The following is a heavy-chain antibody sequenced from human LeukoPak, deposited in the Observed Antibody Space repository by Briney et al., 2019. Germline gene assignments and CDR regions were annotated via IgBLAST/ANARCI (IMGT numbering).Heavy chain of an antibody. Sequence: PGGSLRLSCAASGFSFSAYWMTCVRQAPGTGLEWVANINPAGSETYYVDPVKGRFSISRDNAKNLVYLQMNSLRAEDTAVYHCARFGYVAAVDVWGQGTPVTVSS. D-gene: IGHD2-15*01. CDR2: INPAGSET. CDR1: GFSFSAYW. V-gene: IGHV3-7*01. CDR3: ARFGYVAAVDV. J-gene: IGHJ4*02.